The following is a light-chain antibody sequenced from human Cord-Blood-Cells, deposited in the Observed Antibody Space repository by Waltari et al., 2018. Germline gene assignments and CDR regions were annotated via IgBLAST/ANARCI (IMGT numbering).Light chain of an antibody. Sequence: IKMTQSPSYLSESVGDRVTITCPASQAISNYLAWYQQKPGKVPKLLIYAASTLQSGVPSRFSGSGSGTDFTLTISSLQPEDVATYYCQKYNSAPLTFGGGTKVEIK. CDR3: QKYNSAPLT. CDR1: QAISNY. CDR2: AAS. V-gene: IGKV1-27*01. J-gene: IGKJ4*01.